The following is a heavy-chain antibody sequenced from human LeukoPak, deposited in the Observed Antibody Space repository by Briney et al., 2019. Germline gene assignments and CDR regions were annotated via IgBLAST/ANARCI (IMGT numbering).Heavy chain of an antibody. CDR1: GFTFSSYS. CDR3: ARDRYRYGDFAY. V-gene: IGHV3-21*01. J-gene: IGHJ4*02. D-gene: IGHD5-18*01. Sequence: GGPLRLSCAASGFTFSSYSMNWVRQAPGKGLEWGSSITSSSSYIYYADSVKGRFTISRDNAKNSLYLQMNSLRAEDTAVYYCARDRYRYGDFAYCGQRTLVTVSS. CDR2: ITSSSSYI.